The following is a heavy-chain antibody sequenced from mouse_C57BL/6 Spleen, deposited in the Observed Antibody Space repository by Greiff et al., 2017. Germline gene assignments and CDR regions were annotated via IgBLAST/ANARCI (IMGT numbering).Heavy chain of an antibody. CDR1: GYTFTSYW. CDR2: IDPSDSET. D-gene: IGHD1-1*01. V-gene: IGHV1-52*01. J-gene: IGHJ1*03. Sequence: QVQLQQPGAELVRPGSSVKLSCKASGYTFTSYWMHWVTQRPIQGLEWIGNIDPSDSETHYNQKFKDKATFTVDKSSSTAYMQLSSLTSEDSAVYYCATTYYGSSYDWYFDVWGTGTTVTVSS. CDR3: ATTYYGSSYDWYFDV.